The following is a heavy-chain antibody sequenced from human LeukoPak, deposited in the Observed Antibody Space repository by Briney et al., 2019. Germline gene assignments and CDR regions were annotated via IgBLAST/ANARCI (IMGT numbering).Heavy chain of an antibody. D-gene: IGHD3-16*01. CDR2: IRYDGSNK. Sequence: GGSLRLSCAASGFTFSSYAMHWVRQAPGKGLEWVAFIRYDGSNKYYADSVKGRFTISRDNSKNTLYLQMNSLRAEDTAVYYCAKDGYYDYVWGSPLYYFDYWGQGTLVTVSS. CDR1: GFTFSSYA. CDR3: AKDGYYDYVWGSPLYYFDY. J-gene: IGHJ4*02. V-gene: IGHV3-30*02.